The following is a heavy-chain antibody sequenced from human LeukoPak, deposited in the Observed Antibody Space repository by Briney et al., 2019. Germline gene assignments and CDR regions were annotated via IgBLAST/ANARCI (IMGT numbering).Heavy chain of an antibody. CDR2: IKQDGSEK. D-gene: IGHD3-22*01. V-gene: IGHV3-7*01. Sequence: QPGGSLRLSCAASGFTFSSYWISWVRQAPGKGLEWVANIKQDGSEKYYVDSVKGRFTISRDNAKNSLYLQMNSLRAEDTAVYYCARDLNYYDSSGYFDYWGQGTLVTVSS. CDR3: ARDLNYYDSSGYFDY. CDR1: GFTFSSYW. J-gene: IGHJ4*02.